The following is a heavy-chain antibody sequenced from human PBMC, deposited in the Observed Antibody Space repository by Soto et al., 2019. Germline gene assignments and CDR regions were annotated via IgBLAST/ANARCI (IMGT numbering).Heavy chain of an antibody. CDR3: ARGYCTTTICDTWFAP. Sequence: GEALKMSCTGVVWSVCSYWICRVRQMPGKGLDWMGIIYPGGSDTRYSPYFQGQVTISADKSITTAYLQWRSLKASDNAMYYCARGYCTTTICDTWFAPWGQGTLVPVSS. D-gene: IGHD2-2*01. CDR2: IYPGGSDT. CDR1: VWSVCSYW. V-gene: IGHV5-51*01. J-gene: IGHJ5*02.